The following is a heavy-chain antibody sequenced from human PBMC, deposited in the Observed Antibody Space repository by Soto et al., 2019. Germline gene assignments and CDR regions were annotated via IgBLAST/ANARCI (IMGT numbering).Heavy chain of an antibody. CDR1: GGTFSSYA. Sequence: ASVKVSCKASGGTFSSYAISWVRQAPGQGLEWMGGIIPIFGTANYAQKFQGRVTITADESTSTAYMELSSLRSEDTAVYYCARSVDTAMAGPDYWGQGTLVTVSS. V-gene: IGHV1-69*13. J-gene: IGHJ4*02. CDR2: IIPIFGTA. CDR3: ARSVDTAMAGPDY. D-gene: IGHD5-18*01.